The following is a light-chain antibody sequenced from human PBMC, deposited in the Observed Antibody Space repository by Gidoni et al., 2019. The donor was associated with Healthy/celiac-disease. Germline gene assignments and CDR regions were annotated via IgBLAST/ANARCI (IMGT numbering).Light chain of an antibody. J-gene: IGKJ2*01. CDR3: QQRSNWPPYT. V-gene: IGKV3-11*01. CDR2: DAS. CDR1: QSVSSY. Sequence: DIVLTQSPATLSLSPGERATLSCRASQSVSSYLAWYQQTPGQAPRLLIYDASNRATGIPARFSGSGSGTDFTLTISSLEPEDFAVYYCQQRSNWPPYTFGQXTKLEIK.